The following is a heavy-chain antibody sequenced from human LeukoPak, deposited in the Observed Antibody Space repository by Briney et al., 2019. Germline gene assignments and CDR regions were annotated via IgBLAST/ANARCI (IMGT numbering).Heavy chain of an antibody. J-gene: IGHJ6*02. Sequence: GGSLRLSCAASGFTFRSYSMNWVRQAPGKGLEWVSSISSSSSYIYYADSVKGRFTISRDNAKNSLYLQMNSLRAEDTAVYYCARDQYSSSWTNYYYGMDVWGQGTTVTVSS. CDR3: ARDQYSSSWTNYYYGMDV. D-gene: IGHD6-13*01. CDR2: ISSSSSYI. V-gene: IGHV3-21*01. CDR1: GFTFRSYS.